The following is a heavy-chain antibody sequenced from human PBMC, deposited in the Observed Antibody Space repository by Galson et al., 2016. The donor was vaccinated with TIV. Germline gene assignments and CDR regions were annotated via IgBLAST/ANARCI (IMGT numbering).Heavy chain of an antibody. D-gene: IGHD2-21*01. CDR3: ARPPYGGGDCFKYDS. Sequence: SVKVSCKAAGYTFTNYAMHWVRQAPGQRLEWMGWINAGNGNTKYSQKFQGRVTITRDTSANTAYMELSSLRSEDTAMYYCARPPYGGGDCFKYDSWGQGTLVTVSS. J-gene: IGHJ4*02. CDR1: GYTFTNYA. V-gene: IGHV1-3*01. CDR2: INAGNGNT.